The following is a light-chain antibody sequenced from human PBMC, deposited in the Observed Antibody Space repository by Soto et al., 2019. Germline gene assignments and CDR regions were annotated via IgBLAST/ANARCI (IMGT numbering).Light chain of an antibody. Sequence: EIVLTQSPGTLSLSPGEIATLYFSASQTVSSSSLTWCQQKPGQAPGLLIYGASTRATAIPARFSGSGSGTDFTLTVSSLQPEDFAVYYCQHDYNLLTFGGGTKVDIK. CDR3: QHDYNLLT. V-gene: IGKV3D-7*01. J-gene: IGKJ4*01. CDR2: GAS. CDR1: QTVSSSS.